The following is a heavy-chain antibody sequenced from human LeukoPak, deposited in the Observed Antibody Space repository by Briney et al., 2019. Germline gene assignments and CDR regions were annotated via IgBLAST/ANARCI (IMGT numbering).Heavy chain of an antibody. V-gene: IGHV3-48*04. J-gene: IGHJ4*02. CDR1: GFTFSSYS. CDR2: ISSSSSTI. D-gene: IGHD2-2*01. CDR3: GRAPTVLVGYCSSSSCQAHY. Sequence: PGGSLRLSCAASGFTFSSYSMNWVRQAPGKGLEWVSSISSSSSTIYYADSVKGRFTISRDNSENSLYLQMNSLRAEDTAVYYCGRAPTVLVGYCSSSSCQAHYWGEGTLLTVSS.